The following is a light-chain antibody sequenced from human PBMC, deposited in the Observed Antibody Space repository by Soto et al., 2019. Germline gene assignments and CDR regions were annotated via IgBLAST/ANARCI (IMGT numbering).Light chain of an antibody. Sequence: QAVVTQPPSASATPGQRVTISCSGSTSNIEKFYVYWYQQLPGTAPKLLVYRDNQRPSGVPDRFSGSKSGTSASLAISGLGSDDEADYYCAAWDDSLRGVVFGGGTKLTVL. CDR1: TSNIEKFY. J-gene: IGLJ2*01. CDR3: AAWDDSLRGVV. CDR2: RDN. V-gene: IGLV1-47*01.